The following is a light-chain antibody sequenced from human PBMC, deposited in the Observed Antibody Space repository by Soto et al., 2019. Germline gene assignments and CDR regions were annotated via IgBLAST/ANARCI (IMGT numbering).Light chain of an antibody. Sequence: QSVLTQPPSVSAAPGEKVTISCSGSSSNIGNNYVSWYQQFPGMPPKLLIYDNNQRPSGIPDRFSGSKSGTSATLGITGLQTGDEADFYCATWDSSLDAGVFGGGTQLTVL. V-gene: IGLV1-51*01. CDR1: SSNIGNNY. CDR2: DNN. J-gene: IGLJ2*01. CDR3: ATWDSSLDAGV.